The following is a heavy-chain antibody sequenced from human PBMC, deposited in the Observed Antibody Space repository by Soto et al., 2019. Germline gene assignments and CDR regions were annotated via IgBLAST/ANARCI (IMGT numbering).Heavy chain of an antibody. J-gene: IGHJ6*02. D-gene: IGHD6-13*01. CDR2: IIPIFGTA. CDR3: ARGENRFGSSWYPASNYYGMDV. Sequence: GASVKVSCKASGGTFSSYAISWVRQAPGQGLEWMGGIIPIFGTANYAQKFQGRVTITADESTSTAYMELSSLRSEDTAVYYCARGENRFGSSWYPASNYYGMDVWGQGTTVTVSS. V-gene: IGHV1-69*13. CDR1: GGTFSSYA.